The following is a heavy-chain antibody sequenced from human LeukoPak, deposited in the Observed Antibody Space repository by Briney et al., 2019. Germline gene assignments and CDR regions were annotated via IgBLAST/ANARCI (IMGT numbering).Heavy chain of an antibody. CDR1: GFTFSNAW. Sequence: GGSLRLSCAASGFTFSNAWMSWVRQAPGKGLEWVSAISGSGGSTYYADSVKGRFTISRDNSKNTLYLQMNSLRAEDTAVYYCAKDKGYSGYVLWGQGTLVTVSS. D-gene: IGHD5-12*01. CDR2: ISGSGGST. V-gene: IGHV3-23*01. CDR3: AKDKGYSGYVL. J-gene: IGHJ4*02.